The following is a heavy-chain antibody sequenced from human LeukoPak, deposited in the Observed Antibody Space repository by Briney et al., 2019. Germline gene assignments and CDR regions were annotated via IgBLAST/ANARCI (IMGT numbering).Heavy chain of an antibody. J-gene: IGHJ6*04. CDR3: AKRKIQPMDV. D-gene: IGHD5-18*01. CDR1: GFTFSRYG. CDR2: ISNDGSDK. Sequence: PGGSLRLSCAASGFTFSRYGIHWVRQAPGKGLEWVAAISNDGSDKYYADSVKGRFTISRDNSKNTLYLQMNSLRAEDTAVYYCAKRKIQPMDVWGKGTTVTVSS. V-gene: IGHV3-30*18.